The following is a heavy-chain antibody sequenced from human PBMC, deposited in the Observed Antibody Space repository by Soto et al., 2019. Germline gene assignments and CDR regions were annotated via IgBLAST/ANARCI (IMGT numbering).Heavy chain of an antibody. CDR1: GYTFTSYG. J-gene: IGHJ6*02. D-gene: IGHD1-26*01. Sequence: ASVKVSCKASGYTFTSYGISWVRQAPGQGLEWMGWISAYNGNTNYAQKLQGRVTMTTDTSTGTAYMELRSLRSDDTAVYYCARDRSGSYYHPPYYYYGMDVWGQGTTVTVSS. V-gene: IGHV1-18*01. CDR2: ISAYNGNT. CDR3: ARDRSGSYYHPPYYYYGMDV.